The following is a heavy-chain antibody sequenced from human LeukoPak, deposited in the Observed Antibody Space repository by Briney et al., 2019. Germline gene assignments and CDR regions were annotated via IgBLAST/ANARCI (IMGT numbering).Heavy chain of an antibody. D-gene: IGHD6-19*01. CDR2: ISYDGSNK. J-gene: IGHJ5*02. CDR1: GFTFSGYP. Sequence: GGSLRLSCAASGFTFSGYPIHWVRQAPGKGLEWVAVISYDGSNKYYADSVKGRFTISRDNAKNSLYLQMNSLTAEDTAVYYCARQVQYRSGYFPPDPWGQGTLVTVSS. V-gene: IGHV3-30-3*01. CDR3: ARQVQYRSGYFPPDP.